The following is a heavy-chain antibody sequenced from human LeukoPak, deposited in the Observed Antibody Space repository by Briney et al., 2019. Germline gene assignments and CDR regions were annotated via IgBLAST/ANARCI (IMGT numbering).Heavy chain of an antibody. J-gene: IGHJ4*02. Sequence: ASVKVFCKASGYTFINYDINWVGQATGQRREWVGWVNPNSGNIGFAQKFQGRVTMTRNTPISTACMELSSLRSEDTAVYYCARREYDILTGYSSFDYWGQGTLVTVSS. CDR1: GYTFINYD. CDR3: ARREYDILTGYSSFDY. CDR2: VNPNSGNI. V-gene: IGHV1-8*01. D-gene: IGHD3-9*01.